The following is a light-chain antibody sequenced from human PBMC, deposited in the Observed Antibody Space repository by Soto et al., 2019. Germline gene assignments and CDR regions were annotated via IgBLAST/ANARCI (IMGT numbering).Light chain of an antibody. Sequence: QSVLTQSSSASASLGSSVKLTCTLSSGHSSYIIAWHQQQPGKAPRYLMKLEGSGSYNKGGGVPDRFSGSSTGADRYLTTSILPVEDEADYYCATGDSNLWVFGGGTKLTVL. CDR2: LEGSGSY. J-gene: IGLJ3*02. V-gene: IGLV4-60*02. CDR3: ATGDSNLWV. CDR1: SGHSSYI.